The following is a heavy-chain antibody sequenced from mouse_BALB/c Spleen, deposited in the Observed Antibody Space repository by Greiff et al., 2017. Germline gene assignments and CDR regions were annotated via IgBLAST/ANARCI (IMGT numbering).Heavy chain of an antibody. CDR3: ARGSYGSSFDY. V-gene: IGHV3-6*02. J-gene: IGHJ2*01. CDR2: ISYDGSN. CDR1: GYSITSGYY. D-gene: IGHD1-1*01. Sequence: EVQLQQSGPGLVKPSQSLSLTCSVTGYSITSGYYWNWIRQFPGNKLEWMGYISYDGSNNYNPSLKNRISITRDTSKNQFFLKLNSVTTEDTATYYCARGSYGSSFDYWGQGTTLTVSS.